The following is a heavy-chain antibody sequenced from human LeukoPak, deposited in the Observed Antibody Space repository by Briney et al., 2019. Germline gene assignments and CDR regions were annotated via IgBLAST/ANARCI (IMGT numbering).Heavy chain of an antibody. Sequence: ASVKVSCKASGYTFPSYDISWVRQAPGQGLEWMGWISAYNGNTNYAQKLQGRVTMTTDTSTSTAYMELRSLRSDNTAVYYCARVSETGYTPYYYGMDVWGQGTTVTVSS. D-gene: IGHD3-9*01. CDR3: ARVSETGYTPYYYGMDV. CDR1: GYTFPSYD. J-gene: IGHJ6*02. V-gene: IGHV1-18*01. CDR2: ISAYNGNT.